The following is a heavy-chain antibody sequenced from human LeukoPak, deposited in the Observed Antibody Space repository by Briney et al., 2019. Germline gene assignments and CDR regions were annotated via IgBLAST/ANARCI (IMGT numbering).Heavy chain of an antibody. J-gene: IGHJ5*02. CDR3: ARPAVRCVDWLLCCWFDP. D-gene: IGHD3-9*01. CDR1: GGTFSSYA. Sequence: SVKVSCKASGGTFSSYAISWVRQAPGQGLEWMGGIIPIFGTANYAQKFQGRVTITADKSTSTAYMELSSLRSEDTAVYYCARPAVRCVDWLLCCWFDPWGQGTLVTVSS. CDR2: IIPIFGTA. V-gene: IGHV1-69*06.